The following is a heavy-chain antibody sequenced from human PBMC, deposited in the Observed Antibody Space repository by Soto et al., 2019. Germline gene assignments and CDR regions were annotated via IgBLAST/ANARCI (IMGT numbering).Heavy chain of an antibody. V-gene: IGHV5-51*01. CDR3: ARRDISGFPDY. CDR1: AETFTAFG. D-gene: IGHD3-22*01. CDR2: IYPSDSDT. J-gene: IGHJ4*02. Sequence: LLQIWWMVPAETFTAFGIGRMIQMPGKGLEWMGIIYPSDSDTRYSPSFQGQVTISADKSISTAYLHYSSLKASDTAMYYCARRDISGFPDYWGQGTLVTGSS.